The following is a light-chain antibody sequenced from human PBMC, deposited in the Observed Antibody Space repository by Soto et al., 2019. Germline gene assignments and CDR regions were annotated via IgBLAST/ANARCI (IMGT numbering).Light chain of an antibody. CDR2: GAS. J-gene: IGKJ1*01. CDR1: QSVSAN. Sequence: EIVMTQSPATLSVSPGERATLSCRASQSVSANLAWYQQKPGQAPRLLIYGASTRATGIPARFSGSGSRTEFTLTISSLQSEDFAVYYCQHYSKWPQPFGQGPKVDIK. V-gene: IGKV3-15*01. CDR3: QHYSKWPQP.